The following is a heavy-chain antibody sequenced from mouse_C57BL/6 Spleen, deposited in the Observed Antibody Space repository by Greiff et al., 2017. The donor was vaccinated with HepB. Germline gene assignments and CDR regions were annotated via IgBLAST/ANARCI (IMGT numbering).Heavy chain of an antibody. CDR2: IHPNSGST. D-gene: IGHD2-2*01. J-gene: IGHJ3*01. CDR3: RKYGYSAWFAY. Sequence: QVQLQQPGAELVKPGASVKLSCKASGYTFTSYWMHWVKQRPGQGLEWIGMIHPNSGSTNYNEKFKSKATLTVDKSSSTAYMQLISLTSEDSAVYYCRKYGYSAWFAYWGQGTLVTVSA. CDR1: GYTFTSYW. V-gene: IGHV1-64*01.